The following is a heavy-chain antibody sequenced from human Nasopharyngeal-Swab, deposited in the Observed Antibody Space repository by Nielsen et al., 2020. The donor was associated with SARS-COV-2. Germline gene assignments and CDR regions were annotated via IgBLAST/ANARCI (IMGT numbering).Heavy chain of an antibody. CDR1: GASISSVGYY. D-gene: IGHD2-2*01. CDR3: ARIYCSTTSCSNFDY. V-gene: IGHV4-31*03. J-gene: IGHJ4*02. CDR2: SHYSGST. Sequence: SETLSLTCSVSGASISSVGYYWSWIRQHPGKGLEWIGSSHYSGSTYYNPSLKSRVTISVDTSKNQFSLELSSVTAAGTAVYYCARIYCSTTSCSNFDYWGLGTLVTVSS.